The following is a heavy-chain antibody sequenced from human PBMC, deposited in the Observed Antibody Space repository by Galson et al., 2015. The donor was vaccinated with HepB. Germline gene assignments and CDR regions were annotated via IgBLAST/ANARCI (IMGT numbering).Heavy chain of an antibody. D-gene: IGHD4-23*01. CDR2: IGSSSSTI. CDR3: ARDGGLRWQVVRYFDL. Sequence: SLRLSCAASGFTFSSYSMNWVRQAPGKGLEWVSYIGSSSSTIYYADSVKGRFTISRDNAKNSLYLQMNSLRAEDTAVYYCARDGGLRWQVVRYFDLWGQGTLVTVSS. CDR1: GFTFSSYS. J-gene: IGHJ5*02. V-gene: IGHV3-48*01.